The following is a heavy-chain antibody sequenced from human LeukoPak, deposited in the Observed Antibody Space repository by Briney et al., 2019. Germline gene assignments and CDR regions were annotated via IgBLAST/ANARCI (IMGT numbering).Heavy chain of an antibody. V-gene: IGHV6-1*01. J-gene: IGHJ3*02. D-gene: IGHD3-10*01. CDR2: TYYRSKWYN. CDR1: GDSVSSNSAA. CDR3: ARDRGDYGSGSYYKRLEEAFDI. Sequence: SQTLSLTCAISGDSVSSNSAAWNWIRQSPSRGLEWLGRTYYRSKWYNDYAVSVKSRITINPDTSKNQFSLQLNSVTPEDTAVYYCARDRGDYGSGSYYKRLEEAFDIWGQGTMVTVSS.